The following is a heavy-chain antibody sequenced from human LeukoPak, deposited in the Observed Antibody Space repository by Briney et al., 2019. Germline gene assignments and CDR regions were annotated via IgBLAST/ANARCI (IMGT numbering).Heavy chain of an antibody. CDR2: IKQEGSEK. Sequence: PGVSLRLSCAGYGITLSERWMNWVRQVPGKGLEWVANIKQEGSEKKYVDSVKGRFTISRDNAKNSVYLQMNSLRVDDTAVYYCVGGYGWLPDYWGQGALVTVSS. CDR1: GITLSERW. D-gene: IGHD6-19*01. V-gene: IGHV3-7*04. CDR3: VGGYGWLPDY. J-gene: IGHJ4*02.